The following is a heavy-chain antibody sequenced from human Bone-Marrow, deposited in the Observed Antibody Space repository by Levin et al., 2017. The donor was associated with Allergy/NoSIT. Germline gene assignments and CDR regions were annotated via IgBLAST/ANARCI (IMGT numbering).Heavy chain of an antibody. V-gene: IGHV3-7*02. CDR3: AKMAAAPSGYFDF. Sequence: QAGGSLRLSCEGSGFTFSGYWMTWVRQAPGKGLEWLANINERGSETYYVDSMNGRFTVSRDNAKNSVYLQLNSLRAEDTAFYYCAKMAAAPSGYFDFWGQGILVTVSS. J-gene: IGHJ4*02. D-gene: IGHD6-13*01. CDR1: GFTFSGYW. CDR2: INERGSET.